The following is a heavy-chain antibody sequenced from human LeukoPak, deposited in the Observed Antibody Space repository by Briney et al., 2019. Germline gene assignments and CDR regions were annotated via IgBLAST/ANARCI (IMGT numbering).Heavy chain of an antibody. J-gene: IGHJ4*02. CDR1: GVTFSSYS. D-gene: IGHD4-17*01. CDR2: ISSSSSTI. V-gene: IGHV3-48*04. Sequence: PGGSLRLSCAASGVTFSSYSMNWVRQAPGKGLEWVSYISSSSSTIYYADSVKGRFTISRDNAKNSLYLQMNSLRAEDTAVYYCARVGNDYGDYVAEYHAEELDYWGQGTLVTVSS. CDR3: ARVGNDYGDYVAEYHAEELDY.